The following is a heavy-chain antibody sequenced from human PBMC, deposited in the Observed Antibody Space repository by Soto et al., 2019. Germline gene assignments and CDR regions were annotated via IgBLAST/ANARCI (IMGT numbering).Heavy chain of an antibody. CDR2: MHTSGST. Sequence: SETLSLTCIVSGVSISTYHWSWIRPPAGKGLEWIGRMHTSGSTNYNPSLKSRVSMSVDTSKNHFSLKVSSVTAADTAVYYCARDEYGYGDSYDSWGQGTLVTVSS. D-gene: IGHD5-12*01. CDR1: GVSISTYH. V-gene: IGHV4-4*07. CDR3: ARDEYGYGDSYDS. J-gene: IGHJ4*02.